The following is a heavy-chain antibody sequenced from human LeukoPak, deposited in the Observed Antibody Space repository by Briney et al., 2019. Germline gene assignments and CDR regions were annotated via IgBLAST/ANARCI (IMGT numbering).Heavy chain of an antibody. CDR1: GYTFTGYY. Sequence: ASVKVSCKASGYTFTGYYMHWVRQAPGQGPEWMGWINPNSGGTNYAQKFQGRVTMTRDTSINTAYMELSRLTSDDTAVYYCARQNSGSYYFDYWGQGTLVTVSS. J-gene: IGHJ4*02. D-gene: IGHD1-26*01. CDR3: ARQNSGSYYFDY. CDR2: INPNSGGT. V-gene: IGHV1-2*02.